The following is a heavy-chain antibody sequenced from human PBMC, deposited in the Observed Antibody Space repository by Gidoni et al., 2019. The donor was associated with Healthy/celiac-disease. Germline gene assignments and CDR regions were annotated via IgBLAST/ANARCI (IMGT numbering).Heavy chain of an antibody. Sequence: QVQLVQSGAEVKKPGASVKVSCKASGYTFTSYYMHWVRQAPGQGLEWMGIINPSGGSTSYAQKFQGRVTMTRDTSTSTVYMELSSLRSEDTAVYYCARGGTYYYDSSGYHDAFDIWGQGTMVTVSS. V-gene: IGHV1-46*01. CDR3: ARGGTYYYDSSGYHDAFDI. J-gene: IGHJ3*02. CDR2: INPSGGST. CDR1: GYTFTSYY. D-gene: IGHD3-22*01.